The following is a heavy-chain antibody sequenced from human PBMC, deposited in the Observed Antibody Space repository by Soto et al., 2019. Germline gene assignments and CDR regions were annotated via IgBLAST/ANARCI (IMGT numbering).Heavy chain of an antibody. V-gene: IGHV4-30-4*01. CDR2: IYYSGST. CDR1: GGSISSGDYY. Sequence: QVQLQESGPGLVKPSQTLSLTCTVSGGSISSGDYYWSWIRQPPGKGLEWIGYIYYSGSTYYNPSPKSRVTISVDTSKNQFSLQLSSVTAADTAVYYCARALYSSFPRYYYYGMDVWGQGTTVTVSS. J-gene: IGHJ6*02. D-gene: IGHD4-4*01. CDR3: ARALYSSFPRYYYYGMDV.